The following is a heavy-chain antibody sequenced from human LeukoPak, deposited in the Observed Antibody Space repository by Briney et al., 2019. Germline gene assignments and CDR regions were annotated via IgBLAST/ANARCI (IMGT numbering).Heavy chain of an antibody. CDR1: GYSFTSYW. J-gene: IGHJ5*02. CDR2: IYPGGSDT. D-gene: IGHD2-2*01. CDR3: ARTSRVGTWPNWFDA. V-gene: IGHV5-51*01. Sequence: GESLKISCKGSGYSFTSYWIGWVRQMPGKGLEWMGIIYPGGSDTRYSPSFQGQVTISVDKSISTAYVQWSSLKASDTAMYYCARTSRVGTWPNWFDAWGPGTLVTVSS.